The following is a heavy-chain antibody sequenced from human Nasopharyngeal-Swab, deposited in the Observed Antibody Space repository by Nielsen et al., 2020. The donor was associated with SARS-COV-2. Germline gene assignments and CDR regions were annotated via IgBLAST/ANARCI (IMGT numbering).Heavy chain of an antibody. CDR2: IIPIFGTA. D-gene: IGHD2-15*01. CDR3: ARGLGWRGAFDI. CDR1: GYTFTSYY. V-gene: IGHV1-69*13. Sequence: SVKVSCKASGYTFTSYYMHWVRQAPGQGLEWMGGIIPIFGTANYAQKFQGRVTITADESTSTAYMELSSLRSEDTAVYYCARGLGWRGAFDIWGQGTMVTVSS. J-gene: IGHJ3*02.